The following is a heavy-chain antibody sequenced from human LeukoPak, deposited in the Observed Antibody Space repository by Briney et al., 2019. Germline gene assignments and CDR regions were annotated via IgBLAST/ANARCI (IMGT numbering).Heavy chain of an antibody. J-gene: IGHJ3*02. D-gene: IGHD2-8*02. CDR2: IIPIFGTA. CDR3: ARGLCTGGVCYNAFDI. Sequence: GASVKVSCKASGGTFSSYAISWVRQAPGQGLEWMGGIIPIFGTANYAQKFQGRVTITADESTSTAYMELSSLRSEDTAVYYCARGLCTGGVCYNAFDIWGQGTMVTVSS. V-gene: IGHV1-69*13. CDR1: GGTFSSYA.